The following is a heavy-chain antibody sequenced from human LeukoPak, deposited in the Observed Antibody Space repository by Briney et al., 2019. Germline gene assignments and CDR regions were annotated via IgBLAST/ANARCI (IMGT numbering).Heavy chain of an antibody. CDR2: IYYSGST. V-gene: IGHV4-39*01. D-gene: IGHD6-13*01. CDR3: ARLIAAARYLDY. J-gene: IGHJ4*02. Sequence: PSQTLSLTCTVSGGSISSSSYYWGWIRQPPGKGLEWIGSIYYSGSTYYNPSLKSRVTISVDTSKNQFSLKLSSVTAADTAVYYCARLIAAARYLDYWGQGTLVTVSS. CDR1: GGSISSSSYY.